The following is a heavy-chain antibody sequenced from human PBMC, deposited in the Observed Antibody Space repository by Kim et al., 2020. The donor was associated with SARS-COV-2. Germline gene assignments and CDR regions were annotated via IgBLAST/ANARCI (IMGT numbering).Heavy chain of an antibody. CDR3: ARASSGMAKRGYYGMDV. Sequence: SVKVSCKASGGTFSSYAISWVRQAPGQGLEWMGGIIPIFGTANYAQKFQGRVTITADESTSTAYMELSSLRSEDTAVYYCARASSGMAKRGYYGMDVWGQGTTVTVSS. D-gene: IGHD6-19*01. CDR2: IIPIFGTA. J-gene: IGHJ6*02. V-gene: IGHV1-69*13. CDR1: GGTFSSYA.